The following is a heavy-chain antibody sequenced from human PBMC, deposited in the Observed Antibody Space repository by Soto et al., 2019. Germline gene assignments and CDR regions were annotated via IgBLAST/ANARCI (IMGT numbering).Heavy chain of an antibody. J-gene: IGHJ6*02. CDR2: ISPYTGNT. CDR3: VMVDNYVTPTPQYV. V-gene: IGHV1-18*01. D-gene: IGHD3-16*01. CDR1: GYIFVNYG. Sequence: QVQLVQSGDEVKKPGASVKVSCKASGYIFVNYGIAWVRQAPGQGLEWMGWISPYTGNTHSASKVQGRLTMTTDTSTSTAHMGLGSLTSDDTSVYYCVMVDNYVTPTPQYVWGQGTTVTVSS.